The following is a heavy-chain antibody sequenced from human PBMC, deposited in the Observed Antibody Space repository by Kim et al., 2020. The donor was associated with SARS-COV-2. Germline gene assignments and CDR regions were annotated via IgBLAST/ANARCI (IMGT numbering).Heavy chain of an antibody. Sequence: KFQGRITICRDTAADTAYMELSSMRSEDTAVYYCAREGRDYDFWNGPMDIWGQGTMVTVSS. CDR3: AREGRDYDFWNGPMDI. V-gene: IGHV1-3*01. D-gene: IGHD3-3*01. J-gene: IGHJ3*02.